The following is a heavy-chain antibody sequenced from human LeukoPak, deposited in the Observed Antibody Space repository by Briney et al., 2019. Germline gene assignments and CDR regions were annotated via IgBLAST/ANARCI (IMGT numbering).Heavy chain of an antibody. V-gene: IGHV1-8*01. D-gene: IGHD2-2*01. CDR1: GYTFTSYD. CDR3: AIIPQLGYCSSTSCYYGMDV. CDR2: MNPNSGNT. Sequence: ASVKVSCKASGYTFTSYDINWVRQAPGQGLEWMGWMNPNSGNTGYAQKFQGRVTMTRNTSISTAYMELSSLRSEDTAVYYCAIIPQLGYCSSTSCYYGMDVWGQGTTVTVSS. J-gene: IGHJ6*02.